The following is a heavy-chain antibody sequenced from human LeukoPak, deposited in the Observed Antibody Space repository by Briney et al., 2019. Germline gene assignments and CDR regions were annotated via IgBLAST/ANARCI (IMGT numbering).Heavy chain of an antibody. V-gene: IGHV1-2*02. D-gene: IGHD6-13*01. CDR1: GYTFTGYY. J-gene: IGHJ4*02. CDR3: ARVLGYSIAGGFGY. CDR2: INPNSGVT. Sequence: GASVKVSCKASGYTFTGYYIHWVRQAPGQGLEWMGWINPNSGVTHYPQKFQGRVTLTRDTSIRTAYMEVSSLRSDDTAVYYCARVLGYSIAGGFGYWGQGTLVTVSS.